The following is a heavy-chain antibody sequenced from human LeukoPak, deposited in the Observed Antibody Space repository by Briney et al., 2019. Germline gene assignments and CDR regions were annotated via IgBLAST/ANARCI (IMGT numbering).Heavy chain of an antibody. Sequence: SETLSLTCTVSGGSISSGGYYWSWIYQHPGKGLEWIGYIYYNGSTYYNPSLKSRVTISVDTSKNQFSLKLSSVTAADTAVYYCARDHQLADAFDIWGQGTMVTVSS. V-gene: IGHV4-31*03. D-gene: IGHD6-13*01. CDR2: IYYNGST. CDR1: GGSISSGGYY. CDR3: ARDHQLADAFDI. J-gene: IGHJ3*02.